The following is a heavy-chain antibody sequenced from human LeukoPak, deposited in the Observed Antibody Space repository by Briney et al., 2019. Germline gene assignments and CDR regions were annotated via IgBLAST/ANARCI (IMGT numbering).Heavy chain of an antibody. Sequence: PGGSLRLSCAASGFTFSDYYMSWIRQAPGKGLEWVSYISSSSSYTNYADSVKGRFTISRDNSKNTLYLQMNSLRAEDTAVYYCARVRTDYWGPGWFDPWGQGTLVTVSS. CDR3: ARVRTDYWGPGWFDP. D-gene: IGHD7-27*01. CDR2: ISSSSSYT. CDR1: GFTFSDYY. J-gene: IGHJ5*02. V-gene: IGHV3-11*06.